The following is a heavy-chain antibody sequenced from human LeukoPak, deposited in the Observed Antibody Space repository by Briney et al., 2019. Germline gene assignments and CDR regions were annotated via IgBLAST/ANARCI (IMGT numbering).Heavy chain of an antibody. CDR3: ASGGTYYDMLEGAFDI. D-gene: IGHD3-22*01. Sequence: SETLSLTCTVSGGSISSNGYYWGWIRQSPGEGLEWIGNIYYSGITYYNASLKSRVTISVDTSKNQFSLKLSSVTAADTAVYYCASGGTYYDMLEGAFDIWGQGTMVTVSS. V-gene: IGHV4-39*07. J-gene: IGHJ3*02. CDR1: GGSISSNGYY. CDR2: IYYSGIT.